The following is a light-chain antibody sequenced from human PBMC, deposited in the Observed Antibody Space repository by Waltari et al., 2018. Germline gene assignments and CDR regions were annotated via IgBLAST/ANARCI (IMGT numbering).Light chain of an antibody. CDR3: SSYTTTSTLVL. CDR2: YVT. Sequence: HQYPGGTPNLMMYYVTERLSGVSIRFSGSKSGSTASLTISGLQTEDEAFYYCSSYTTTSTLVLFGGGTKLTVL. V-gene: IGLV2-14*03. J-gene: IGLJ2*01.